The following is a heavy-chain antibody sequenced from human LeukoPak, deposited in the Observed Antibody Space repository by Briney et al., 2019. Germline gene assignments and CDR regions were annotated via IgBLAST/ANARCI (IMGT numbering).Heavy chain of an antibody. J-gene: IGHJ5*02. V-gene: IGHV3-30-3*01. CDR3: ARASYGSASP. Sequence: PGRSLRLSCAASGFTFSSYAMHWVRQAPGKGLEWVAVISYDGSNKYYADSVKGRFTISRDNSKNTLYLQMNSLRAEDTAVYYCARASYGSASPWGQGTLVTVSP. D-gene: IGHD3-10*01. CDR2: ISYDGSNK. CDR1: GFTFSSYA.